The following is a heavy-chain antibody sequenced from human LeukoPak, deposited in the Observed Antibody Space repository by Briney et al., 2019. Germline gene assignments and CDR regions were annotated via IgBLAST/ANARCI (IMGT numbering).Heavy chain of an antibody. CDR2: INRSGST. CDR1: GESFSGYY. Sequence: PSESLSRTSAGYGESFSGYYWRWIRQPPGKGLEWIGEINRSGSTNYNPCLKSRVTISVDTSKNRFYLKLSSVSAAETGVYDCARGWGLYDPFFDSWGLGTLVTVSS. D-gene: IGHD3-16*01. J-gene: IGHJ4*02. CDR3: ARGWGLYDPFFDS. V-gene: IGHV4-34*01.